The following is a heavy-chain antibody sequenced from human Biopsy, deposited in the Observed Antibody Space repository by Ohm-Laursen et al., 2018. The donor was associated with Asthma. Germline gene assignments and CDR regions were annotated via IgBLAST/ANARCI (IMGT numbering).Heavy chain of an antibody. CDR1: GYTFIGCH. J-gene: IGHJ5*02. CDR3: ARGQKSAGDRWFDP. D-gene: IGHD6-13*01. CDR2: INPNSGGT. V-gene: IGHV1-2*06. Sequence: GASVKVSCNASGYTFIGCHIHWMRQAPGQGLEWMGRINPNSGGTNYAQKFQGRVTMTRDTSISTAYMEVSRLRSDDTAVYYCARGQKSAGDRWFDPWGQGTLVTVYS.